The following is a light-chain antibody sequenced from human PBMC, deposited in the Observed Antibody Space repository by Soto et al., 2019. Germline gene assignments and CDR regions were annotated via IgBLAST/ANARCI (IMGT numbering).Light chain of an antibody. CDR1: NSDVGAYDS. CDR2: EVS. J-gene: IGLJ1*01. Sequence: LTQTPSASGSLGQSVTISCTGTNSDVGAYDSVSWYQHHPGKAPTALIYEVSKRPSGVPDRFSGSKSGSTASLTVSGLQAEDEADYYCSSYSGNNNDVFGSGTKVTVL. CDR3: SSYSGNNNDV. V-gene: IGLV2-8*01.